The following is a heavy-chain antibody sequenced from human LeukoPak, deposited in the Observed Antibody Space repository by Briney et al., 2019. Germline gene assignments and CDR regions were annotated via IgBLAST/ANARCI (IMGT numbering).Heavy chain of an antibody. J-gene: IGHJ4*02. CDR2: IYHSGST. CDR3: ARGTVDVVVVAAYFDY. D-gene: IGHD2-15*01. Sequence: SGTLSLTCAVSGGSISSSNWWSWVRQPPGKGLEWIGEIYHSGSTNYNPSLKSRVTISVDKSKDQFSLKLSSVTAADTAVYYCARGTVDVVVVAAYFDYWGQGTLVTVSS. V-gene: IGHV4-4*02. CDR1: GGSISSSNW.